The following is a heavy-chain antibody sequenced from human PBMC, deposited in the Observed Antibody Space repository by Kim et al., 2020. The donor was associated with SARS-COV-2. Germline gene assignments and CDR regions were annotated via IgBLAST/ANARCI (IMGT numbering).Heavy chain of an antibody. V-gene: IGHV3-53*01. Sequence: GGSLRLSCAASGFTVSSNYMSWVRQAPGKGLEWVSVIYSGGSTYYADSVKGRFTISRDNSKNTLYLQMNSLRAEDTAVYYCARDIFGELPYYYYYGMDVWGQGTTVTVSS. CDR3: ARDIFGELPYYYYYGMDV. CDR2: IYSGGST. D-gene: IGHD3-10*02. CDR1: GFTVSSNY. J-gene: IGHJ6*02.